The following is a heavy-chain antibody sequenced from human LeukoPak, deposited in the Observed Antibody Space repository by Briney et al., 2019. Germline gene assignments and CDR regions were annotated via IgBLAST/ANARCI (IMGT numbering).Heavy chain of an antibody. CDR3: ARDDYYGSGPYFDY. J-gene: IGHJ4*02. Sequence: SETLSLTCSVSGGSISNGLYYWSWIRQPAGKGLEWIGRIYTCGSTTYNPSLKSRVTISVDTSKNQFSLNLSSVTAADTAVYYCARDDYYGSGPYFDYWGQGILVTVSS. V-gene: IGHV4-61*02. CDR2: IYTCGST. D-gene: IGHD3-10*01. CDR1: GGSISNGLYY.